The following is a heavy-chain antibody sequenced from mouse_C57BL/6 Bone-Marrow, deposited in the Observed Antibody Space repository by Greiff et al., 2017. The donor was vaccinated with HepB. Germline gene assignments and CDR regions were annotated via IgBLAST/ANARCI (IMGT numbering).Heavy chain of an antibody. Sequence: QVHVKQSGAELVKPGASVKMSCKASGYTFTSYWITWVKQRPGQGLEWIGDIYPGSGSTNYNEKFKSKATLTVDTSSSTAYMQLSSLTSEDSAVYYCARFPSYGPLDYWGQGTTLTVSS. CDR3: ARFPSYGPLDY. V-gene: IGHV1-55*01. CDR2: IYPGSGST. J-gene: IGHJ2*01. D-gene: IGHD2-10*01. CDR1: GYTFTSYW.